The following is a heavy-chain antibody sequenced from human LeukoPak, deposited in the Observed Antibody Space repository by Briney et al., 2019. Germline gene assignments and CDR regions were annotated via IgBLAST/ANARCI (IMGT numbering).Heavy chain of an antibody. V-gene: IGHV4-59*12. CDR1: GGSMSSNY. J-gene: IGHJ4*02. D-gene: IGHD3-9*01. CDR3: ARQITIFCSDY. Sequence: SETLSLTCTVSGGSMSSNYWSWIRQPPGKGLEWIGSNYYSGSTYYNPSLKSRVTISVDTSKSQFSLKLSSVTAADTAVYYCARQITIFCSDYWGQGTLVTVSS. CDR2: NYYSGST.